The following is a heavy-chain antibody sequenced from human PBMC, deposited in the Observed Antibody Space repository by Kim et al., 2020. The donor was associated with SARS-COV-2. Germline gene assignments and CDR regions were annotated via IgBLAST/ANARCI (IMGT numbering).Heavy chain of an antibody. CDR2: IKTDGSTT. V-gene: IGHV3-74*01. CDR1: GFSFSNYW. J-gene: IGHJ4*02. CDR3: ARDLDWLLYDY. Sequence: GGSLRLSCAASGFSFSNYWMYWVRQAPGKGLVWVARIKTDGSTTAYADSVKGRFTISRDNAKNTLYLQMSSLRAEDTAVYFCARDLDWLLYDYWGQGTLVTVSS. D-gene: IGHD3-3*01.